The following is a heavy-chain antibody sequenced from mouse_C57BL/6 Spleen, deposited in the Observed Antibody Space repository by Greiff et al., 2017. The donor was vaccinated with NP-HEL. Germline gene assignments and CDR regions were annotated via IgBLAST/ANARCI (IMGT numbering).Heavy chain of an antibody. CDR2: ISGGGGNT. D-gene: IGHD2-4*01. J-gene: IGHJ4*01. CDR1: GFTFSSYT. V-gene: IGHV5-9*01. Sequence: EVMLVESGGGLVKPGGSLKLSCAASGFTFSSYTMSWVRQTPEKRLEWVATISGGGGNTYYPDSVKGRFTISRDNAKNTLYLQMSSLRSEDTALYYCARRYYDYDPHYAMDYWGQGTSVTVSS. CDR3: ARRYYDYDPHYAMDY.